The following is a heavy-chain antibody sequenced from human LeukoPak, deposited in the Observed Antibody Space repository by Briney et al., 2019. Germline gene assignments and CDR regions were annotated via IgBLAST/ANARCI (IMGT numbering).Heavy chain of an antibody. CDR3: ARAPGQPQRAGEGHFDI. V-gene: IGHV3-11*06. CDR1: GFTFSDYY. D-gene: IGHD6-13*01. J-gene: IGHJ3*02. Sequence: GGSLRLSCAASGFTFSDYYMSWIRQAPGKGLEWVSSTSSSSSYIYYADSVKGRFTISRDNAKNSLYLQMNSLRAEDTAVYYCARAPGQPQRAGEGHFDIWGQGTMVTVSS. CDR2: TSSSSSYI.